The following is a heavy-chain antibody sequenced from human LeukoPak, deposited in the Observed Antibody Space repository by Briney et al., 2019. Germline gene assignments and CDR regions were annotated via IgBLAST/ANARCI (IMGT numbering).Heavy chain of an antibody. D-gene: IGHD1-26*01. CDR1: GFTVSNKY. CDR3: ARDPYSGNYGNYYYYYMDV. Sequence: GGSLRLSCAASGFTVSNKYMTWVRQAPGKGLEWVSLIYSDGRTYYADSVKGRFTISRDNAKNSLYLQMSSLSPDDTAVYFCARDPYSGNYGNYYYYYMDVWGKGTTVTISS. J-gene: IGHJ6*03. V-gene: IGHV3-53*01. CDR2: IYSDGRT.